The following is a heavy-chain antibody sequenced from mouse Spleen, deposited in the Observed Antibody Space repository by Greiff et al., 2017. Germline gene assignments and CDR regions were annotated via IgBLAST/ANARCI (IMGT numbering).Heavy chain of an antibody. V-gene: IGHV1-39*01. CDR3: ARRYYYGSSYYAMDY. Sequence: EVQLPQSGPELVKPGASVKISCKASGYSFTDYNMNWVKQSNGKSLEWIGVINPNYGTTSYNQKFKGKATLTVDQSSSTAYMQLNSLTSEDSAVYYCARRYYYGSSYYAMDYWGQGTSVTVSS. D-gene: IGHD1-1*01. J-gene: IGHJ4*01. CDR2: INPNYGTT. CDR1: GYSFTDYN.